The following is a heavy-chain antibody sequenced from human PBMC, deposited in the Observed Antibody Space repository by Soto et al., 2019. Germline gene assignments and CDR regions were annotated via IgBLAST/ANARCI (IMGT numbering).Heavy chain of an antibody. Sequence: ASVKVSCKASGYTFTSYGISWVRQAPGQGLEWMGWISAYNGNTNYAQKLQGRVTMTKDTSTSTAYMELRSLRSDDTAVYYCARDLYYDILTGYSTEDAFDIWGQGKMVTVSS. CDR1: GYTFTSYG. CDR3: ARDLYYDILTGYSTEDAFDI. CDR2: ISAYNGNT. V-gene: IGHV1-18*01. J-gene: IGHJ3*02. D-gene: IGHD3-9*01.